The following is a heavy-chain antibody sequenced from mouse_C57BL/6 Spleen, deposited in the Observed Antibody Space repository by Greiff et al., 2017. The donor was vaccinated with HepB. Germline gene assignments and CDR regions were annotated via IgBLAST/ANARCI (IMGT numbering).Heavy chain of an antibody. J-gene: IGHJ3*01. D-gene: IGHD2-2*01. V-gene: IGHV1-85*01. Sequence: QVQLKQSGPELVKPGASVKLSCKASGYTFTSYDINWVKQRPGQGLEWIGWIYPRDGSTKYNEKFKGKATLTVDTSSSTAYMELHSLTSEDSAVYFCYGYDGKGLFAYWGQGTLVTVSA. CDR2: IYPRDGST. CDR3: YGYDGKGLFAY. CDR1: GYTFTSYD.